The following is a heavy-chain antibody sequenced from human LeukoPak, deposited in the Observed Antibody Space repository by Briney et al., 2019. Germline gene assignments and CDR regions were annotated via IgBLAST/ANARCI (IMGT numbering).Heavy chain of an antibody. CDR2: IKYDGSST. CDR1: GFTFPSYW. D-gene: IGHD3-22*01. Sequence: PGGSLRLSCAASGFTFPSYWMHWVRQIPRKGLIWVSRIKYDGSSTTYADSVKGRFTISRDNAKNTLYLQMNSLRAEDTAVYYCARDCDTSGNYYGWFDPWGQGALVTVSS. J-gene: IGHJ5*02. CDR3: ARDCDTSGNYYGWFDP. V-gene: IGHV3-74*01.